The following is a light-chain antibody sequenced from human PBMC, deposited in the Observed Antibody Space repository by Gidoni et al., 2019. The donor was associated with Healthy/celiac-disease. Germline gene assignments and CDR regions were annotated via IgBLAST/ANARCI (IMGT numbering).Light chain of an antibody. J-gene: IGLJ2*01. Sequence: QSVLTQPPPVSGAPGQRVPISCPGTRSNIGAGYDVHWYQQLPGTAPKLLIYGNSNRPSGVPDRFSGSKSGTSASLAITGLQAEDEADYYCQSYDSSLSGSVVFGGGTKLTVL. CDR3: QSYDSSLSGSVV. CDR2: GNS. V-gene: IGLV1-40*01. CDR1: RSNIGAGYD.